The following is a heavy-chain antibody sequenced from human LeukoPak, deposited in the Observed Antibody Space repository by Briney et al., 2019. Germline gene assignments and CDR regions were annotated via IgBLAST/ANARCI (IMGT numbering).Heavy chain of an antibody. D-gene: IGHD2-2*01. V-gene: IGHV1-2*02. CDR2: INPNSGGT. CDR1: GYTFTCYY. J-gene: IGHJ4*02. Sequence: ASVKVSCKASGYTFTCYYMHWVRQAPGQGLEWMGWINPNSGGTNYAQKFQGRVTMTRDTSISTAYMELSRLRSDDTAVYYCARGSNGPRYCSSTSCQKVNDYWGQGTLVTVSS. CDR3: ARGSNGPRYCSSTSCQKVNDY.